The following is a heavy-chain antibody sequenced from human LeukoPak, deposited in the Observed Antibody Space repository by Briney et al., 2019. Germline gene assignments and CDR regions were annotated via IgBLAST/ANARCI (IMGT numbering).Heavy chain of an antibody. D-gene: IGHD6-19*01. V-gene: IGHV3-23*01. CDR3: AKSAGSGWPFYFDS. CDR2: LSGSGYTT. J-gene: IGHJ4*02. CDR1: GFTFNDYV. Sequence: GGSLRLSCAASGFTFNDYVMSWVRQAPGKGLEWVSSLSGSGYTTYHADSVKGRFTISRDNSKSTLHLQMTSLTAEDTAVYYCAKSAGSGWPFYFDSWGQGTLVPVSS.